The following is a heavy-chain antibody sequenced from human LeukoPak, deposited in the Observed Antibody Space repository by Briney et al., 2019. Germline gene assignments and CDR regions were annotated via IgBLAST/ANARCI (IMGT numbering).Heavy chain of an antibody. CDR2: ISGSGDII. Sequence: GGSLRLSCAASGFSFNKYFMTWVRQAPGMGLEWVSVISGSGDIIHYTDSVKGRFTISRDNSKSTLYLEMNSLSAEDTAVYYCVYSTLTNWGQGTLVTVPS. V-gene: IGHV3-23*01. J-gene: IGHJ4*02. CDR3: VYSTLTN. D-gene: IGHD2-15*01. CDR1: GFSFNKYF.